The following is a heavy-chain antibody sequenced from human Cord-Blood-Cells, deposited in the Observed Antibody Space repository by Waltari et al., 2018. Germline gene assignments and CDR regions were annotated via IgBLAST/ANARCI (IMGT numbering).Heavy chain of an antibody. CDR2: INHSGST. Sequence: QVHLHQWGAGLLTPSETLSLTFAVYVGSFSGSYWSWIRQPPGKGLEWIGEINHSGSTNYNPSLKSRVTISVDTSKNQFSLKLSSVTAADTAMYYCARSNEAVAGTFDYWGQGTLVTVSS. V-gene: IGHV4-34*01. J-gene: IGHJ4*02. CDR3: ARSNEAVAGTFDY. CDR1: VGSFSGSY. D-gene: IGHD6-19*01.